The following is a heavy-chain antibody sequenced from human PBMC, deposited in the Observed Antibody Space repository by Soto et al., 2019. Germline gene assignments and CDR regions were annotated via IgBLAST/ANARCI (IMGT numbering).Heavy chain of an antibody. D-gene: IGHD3-16*01. J-gene: IGHJ6*02. V-gene: IGHV1-58*01. Sequence: ASVKISGTAAGFTFTSSAVQRVRQARAQGLEWIGWIVVGSGNTNYAQKFQERVTITRDMSTSTAYRELSSLRSEDTAVYYCAADWPGGVYYYYGMDVWGQGSTVTVSS. CDR3: AADWPGGVYYYYGMDV. CDR1: GFTFTSSA. CDR2: IVVGSGNT.